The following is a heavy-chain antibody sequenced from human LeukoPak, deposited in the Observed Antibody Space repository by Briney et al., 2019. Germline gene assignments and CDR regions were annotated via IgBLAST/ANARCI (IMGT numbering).Heavy chain of an antibody. J-gene: IGHJ1*01. Sequence: PSETLSLTCTVSGGSISSYYWSWIRQPAGKGLEWIGRIYTSGGTNYNPSLKSRVTMSVDTSKNHFSLKLSSVTAADTAVYYCASPALTYDYVCGRSRPFQHWRQGPLVPLPS. CDR3: ASPALTYDYVCGRSRPFQH. D-gene: IGHD3-16*01. V-gene: IGHV4-4*07. CDR1: GGSISSYY. CDR2: IYTSGGT.